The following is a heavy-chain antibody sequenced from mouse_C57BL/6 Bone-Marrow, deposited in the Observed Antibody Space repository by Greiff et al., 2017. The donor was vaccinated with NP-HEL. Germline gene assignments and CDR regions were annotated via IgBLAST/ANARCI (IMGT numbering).Heavy chain of an antibody. Sequence: QVQLQQPGAELVKPGASVKMSCKASGYTFTSYWITWVKQRPGQGLEWIGDIYPGSGSTNYNEKFKSKATLTVDTSSSTAYMQLSSLRSEDATVYYCARLGLITTAYWGQGTTLTVSS. CDR3: ARLGLITTAY. D-gene: IGHD1-2*01. J-gene: IGHJ2*01. V-gene: IGHV1-55*01. CDR2: IYPGSGST. CDR1: GYTFTSYW.